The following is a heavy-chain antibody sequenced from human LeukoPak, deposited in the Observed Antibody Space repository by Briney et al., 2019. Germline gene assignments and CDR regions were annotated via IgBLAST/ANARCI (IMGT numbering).Heavy chain of an antibody. CDR1: GDSISSSNCY. J-gene: IGHJ4*01. D-gene: IGHD6-19*01. CDR2: IYFSGGT. Sequence: SETLSLTCTVSGDSISSSNCYWGWIRQPPGKGLEWIGSIYFSGGTYYNASLKSRVTISVDTSKNQFSLKLTSVTAADTAMYYCARGWTLKTPLGRVAGTSSRRGRYFDYWGQGNLVTVSS. CDR3: ARGWTLKTPLGRVAGTSSRRGRYFDY. V-gene: IGHV4-39*01.